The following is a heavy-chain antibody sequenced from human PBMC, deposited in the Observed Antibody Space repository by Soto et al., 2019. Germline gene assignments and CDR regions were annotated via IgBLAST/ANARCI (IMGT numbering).Heavy chain of an antibody. CDR3: AGGDGPIDY. CDR2: IIPIFGTA. CDR1: RGTFRSYA. Sequence: SVKVSFQASRGTFRSYAISWVRQAPGQGLEWMGGIIPIFGTANYAQKFQGRVTITADESTSTAYMELSSLRSEDTAVYYCAGGDGPIDYWGQGTLVTVSS. J-gene: IGHJ4*02. V-gene: IGHV1-69*13.